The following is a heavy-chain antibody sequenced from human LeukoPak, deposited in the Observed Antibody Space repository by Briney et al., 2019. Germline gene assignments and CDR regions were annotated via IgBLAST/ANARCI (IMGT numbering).Heavy chain of an antibody. D-gene: IGHD3-22*01. CDR3: ARDQGFYYDSTGYVFDS. Sequence: ASVKVSCKASGYTFSNYGITWMRQAPGQGLEWMACINVYNGKTYYAQNFQGRVTMTTDTSTSTAYMELRNLRSDDSAVYYCARDQGFYYDSTGYVFDSWGQGTLVTVSS. V-gene: IGHV1-18*01. CDR2: INVYNGKT. J-gene: IGHJ4*02. CDR1: GYTFSNYG.